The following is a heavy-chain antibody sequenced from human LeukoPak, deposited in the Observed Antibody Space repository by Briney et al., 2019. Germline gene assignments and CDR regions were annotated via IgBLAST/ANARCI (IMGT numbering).Heavy chain of an antibody. D-gene: IGHD6-19*01. CDR1: GFTFSSYA. Sequence: PSGGSLRLSCAASGFTFSSYAMSWVRQAPGKGLEWVSAISGSGGSTYYADSVKGRFTISRDNSKNTLYLQMNSLRAEDTAVYYCAKAKDRRTPLIAVAGSGLLDYWGQGTLVTVSS. CDR2: ISGSGGST. CDR3: AKAKDRRTPLIAVAGSGLLDY. J-gene: IGHJ4*02. V-gene: IGHV3-23*01.